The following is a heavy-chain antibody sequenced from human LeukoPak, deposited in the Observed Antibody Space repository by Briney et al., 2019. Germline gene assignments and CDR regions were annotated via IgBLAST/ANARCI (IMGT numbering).Heavy chain of an antibody. J-gene: IGHJ4*02. D-gene: IGHD5-24*01. CDR1: GGSFSGYY. Sequence: SETLSLTCAVSGGSFSGYYWSWIRQPPGKGLELIGEVNDSGSINYNPSLRSRVTISVDVSKTRFSLKLSSVTAADTAVYYCARGGPKRPDYWGQGTLVTVSS. CDR2: VNDSGSI. CDR3: ARGGPKRPDY. V-gene: IGHV4-34*01.